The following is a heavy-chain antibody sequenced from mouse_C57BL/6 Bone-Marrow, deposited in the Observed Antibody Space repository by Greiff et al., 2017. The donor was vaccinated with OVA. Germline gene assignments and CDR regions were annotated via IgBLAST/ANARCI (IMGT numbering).Heavy chain of an antibody. CDR1: GFTFSSYG. CDR2: ISSGGSYT. J-gene: IGHJ2*01. Sequence: EVQLVESGGDLVKPGGSLKLSCAASGFTFSSYGMSWVRQTPDQRLEWVATISSGGSYTYYPDSVKGRFTISRDKANNTVYLQLSSLKSEDTAMYYCARYYYGSSDYWGQGTTLTVSS. V-gene: IGHV5-6*01. D-gene: IGHD1-1*01. CDR3: ARYYYGSSDY.